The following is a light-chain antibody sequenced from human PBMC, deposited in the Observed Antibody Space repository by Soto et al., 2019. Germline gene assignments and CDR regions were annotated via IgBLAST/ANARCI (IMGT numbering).Light chain of an antibody. CDR1: QSLVHSDGNTY. CDR3: MQATQPFT. CDR2: KIS. V-gene: IGKV2-24*01. J-gene: IGKJ3*01. Sequence: DIVMTQTPLSLPVTLGQPASISCRSSQSLVHSDGNTYLSWLQQRPGQPPRLLIDKISNRLSGXXXXXXXXXXXXXXXXXXSRVEAEDVGVYYCMQATQPFTFGPGTKVDIK.